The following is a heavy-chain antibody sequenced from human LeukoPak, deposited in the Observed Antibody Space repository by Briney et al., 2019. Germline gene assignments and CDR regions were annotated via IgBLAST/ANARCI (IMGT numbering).Heavy chain of an antibody. CDR2: SSSSGSTI. V-gene: IGHV3-48*03. J-gene: IGHJ4*02. CDR3: ARGSLHSAYGFDY. D-gene: IGHD5-12*01. CDR1: GFTFSSYE. Sequence: GGSLRLSCAASGFTFSSYEMNWVRQAPGKGLEWVSHSSSSGSTIYYAGSVKGRFTIARDDAKNSVYLQMNSLRAEDTAVYYCARGSLHSAYGFDYWGQGTLVTVSS.